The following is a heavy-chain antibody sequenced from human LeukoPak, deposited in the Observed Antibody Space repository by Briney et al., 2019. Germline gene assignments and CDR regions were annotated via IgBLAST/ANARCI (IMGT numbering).Heavy chain of an antibody. J-gene: IGHJ4*02. D-gene: IGHD1-1*01. CDR1: GFTFSNHY. CDR2: TRNKTKSYTT. Sequence: GGSLRLSCAASGFTFSNHYMDWVRQAPGKGLEWVGRTRNKTKSYTTEYAASVKGRSTISRDDSKHSLYLQMNSLRTEDTAVYYCAKATGTLGNWGQGTLVTVSS. CDR3: AKATGTLGN. V-gene: IGHV3-72*01.